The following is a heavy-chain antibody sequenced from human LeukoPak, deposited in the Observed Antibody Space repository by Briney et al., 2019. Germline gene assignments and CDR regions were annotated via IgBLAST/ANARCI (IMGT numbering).Heavy chain of an antibody. D-gene: IGHD2-8*02. Sequence: SQTLSHTCAISGDSVSNNGASWNWIRQSPSRGLEWLGRTYYRSKWYSDSAVSVKGRININGDTSKNQFSLQLHSVTPEDTAVYFCARGGWYMTVSLLASWGQGTLVTVSS. V-gene: IGHV6-1*01. J-gene: IGHJ5*02. CDR1: GDSVSNNGAS. CDR3: ARGGWYMTVSLLAS. CDR2: TYYRSKWYS.